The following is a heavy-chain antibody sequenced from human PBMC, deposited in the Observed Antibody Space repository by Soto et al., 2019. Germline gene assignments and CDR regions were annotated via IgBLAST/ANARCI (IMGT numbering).Heavy chain of an antibody. CDR1: GFTFSSYT. V-gene: IGHV3-21*01. J-gene: IGHJ5*01. CDR3: ARDILSGGAYPDS. Sequence: PRRSLRLSCAASGFTFSSYTMNWVRQAPGKGLEWISSISSGSSYIYYAGSVKGRFTISRDNAKNSLFLQMNSLRADDTAVYYCARDILSGGAYPDSWGQGTKVTVSS. CDR2: ISSGSSYI. D-gene: IGHD3-10*01.